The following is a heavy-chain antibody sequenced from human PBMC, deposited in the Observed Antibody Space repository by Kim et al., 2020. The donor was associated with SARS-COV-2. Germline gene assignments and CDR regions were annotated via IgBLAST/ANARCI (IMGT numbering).Heavy chain of an antibody. D-gene: IGHD5-18*01. Sequence: NSAQKIQSKVTIPADKSTSTAYMEVNSLRSEDTAVYFCAREGNFGYFPFDYWGQGTLVTVSS. CDR3: AREGNFGYFPFDY. V-gene: IGHV1-69*04. J-gene: IGHJ4*02.